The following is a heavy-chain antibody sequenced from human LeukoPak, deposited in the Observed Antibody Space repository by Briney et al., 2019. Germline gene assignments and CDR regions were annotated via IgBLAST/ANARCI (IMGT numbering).Heavy chain of an antibody. D-gene: IGHD5-18*01. V-gene: IGHV3-21*01. CDR3: AREGYSYGPPFDAFDI. Sequence: GGPLRLSCAASGFTFSSYSMHWVREAPGKGLEWGSSISSSSGYIYYADSVKGRFTISRDNAKNSLYLQMNSLRAEDTAVYYCAREGYSYGPPFDAFDIWGQGTMVTVS. J-gene: IGHJ3*02. CDR2: ISSSSGYI. CDR1: GFTFSSYS.